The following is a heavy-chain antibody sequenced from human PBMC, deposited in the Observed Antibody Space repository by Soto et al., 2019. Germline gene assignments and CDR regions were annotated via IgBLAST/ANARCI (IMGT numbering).Heavy chain of an antibody. V-gene: IGHV2-5*01. CDR2: IFWNDAK. CDR1: GFSFSTTGAG. Sequence: ESGPTLVKPSQTLTLTCTFSGFSFSTTGAGVGWIRQPPGKALEWLALIFWNDAKRYSPSLRSRLTIIKDTSKNQXVLTMTNXDPVDTATYYCAYRRGGSSSGGNFDYWGQGTPVTVYS. J-gene: IGHJ4*02. D-gene: IGHD2-15*01. CDR3: AYRRGGSSSGGNFDY.